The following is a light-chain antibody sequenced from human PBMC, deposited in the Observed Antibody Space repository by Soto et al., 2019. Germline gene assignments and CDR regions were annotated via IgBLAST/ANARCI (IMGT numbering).Light chain of an antibody. V-gene: IGLV2-14*01. CDR1: NSDIGGYNY. CDR2: EVS. CDR3: QSYDNNVGGSQYV. J-gene: IGLJ1*01. Sequence: QSALTQPASVSGSPGQSITISCTGTNSDIGGYNYVSWYQQHPGKAPKLMIYEVSNRPSGVSIRFSGSKSGNTASLTITGLQAEDEADYYCQSYDNNVGGSQYVFGTGTKVTVL.